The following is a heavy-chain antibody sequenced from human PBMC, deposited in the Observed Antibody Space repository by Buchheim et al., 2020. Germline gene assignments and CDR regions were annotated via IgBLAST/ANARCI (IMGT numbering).Heavy chain of an antibody. CDR1: GFTFSSYS. Sequence: EVQLVESGGGLVQPGGSLRLSCAASGFTFSSYSMNWVRQAPGKGLEWVSYISSSSSTIYYADSVKGRFTISRDNAKNSLYLRMNSLRAEDTAVYYCARGSDDFWSGYLMTYYYYGMDVWGQGTT. CDR3: ARGSDDFWSGYLMTYYYYGMDV. J-gene: IGHJ6*02. D-gene: IGHD3-3*01. CDR2: ISSSSSTI. V-gene: IGHV3-48*04.